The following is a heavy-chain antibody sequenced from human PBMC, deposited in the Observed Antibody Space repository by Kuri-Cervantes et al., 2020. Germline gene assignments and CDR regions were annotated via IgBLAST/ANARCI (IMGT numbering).Heavy chain of an antibody. CDR3: ARVGAVAGAGDY. D-gene: IGHD6-13*01. CDR2: INHSGST. V-gene: IGHV4-34*01. J-gene: IGHJ4*02. Sequence: SQTLSLTCAVYGGSFSGYYWSWIRQPPGKGLEWIGEINHSGSTNYNPSLKSRVTISVDTSKNQYSLKLSSVTAADTAVYYCARVGAVAGAGDYWGQGILVTVSS. CDR1: GGSFSGYY.